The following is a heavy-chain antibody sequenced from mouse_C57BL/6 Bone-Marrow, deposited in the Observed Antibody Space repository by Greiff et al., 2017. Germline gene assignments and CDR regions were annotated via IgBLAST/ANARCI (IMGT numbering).Heavy chain of an antibody. Sequence: QVQLKQSGPGLVAPSQSLSITCTVSGFSLTSYAISWVRQPPGKGLEWLGVIWTGGGTNYNSALKSRLSISKDNSKSQVFLKMNSLQTDDTARYYCARTYGSSFYYYAMDYWGQGTSVTVSS. CDR3: ARTYGSSFYYYAMDY. CDR2: IWTGGGT. J-gene: IGHJ4*01. CDR1: GFSLTSYA. V-gene: IGHV2-9-1*01. D-gene: IGHD1-1*01.